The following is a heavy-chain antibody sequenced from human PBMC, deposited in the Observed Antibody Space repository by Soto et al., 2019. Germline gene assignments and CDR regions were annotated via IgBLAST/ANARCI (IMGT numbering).Heavy chain of an antibody. CDR1: GGSISSSSYY. D-gene: IGHD3-3*01. CDR2: IYYSGST. J-gene: IGHJ6*03. CDR3: ARHVDTTYDFWSGSQALMDV. V-gene: IGHV4-39*01. Sequence: SETLSLTCTVSGGSISSSSYYWGWIRQPPGKGLEWIGSIYYSGSTYYNPSLKSRVTISVDTSKNQFSLKLSSVTAADTAVYYCARHVDTTYDFWSGSQALMDVWGKGTTVTVSS.